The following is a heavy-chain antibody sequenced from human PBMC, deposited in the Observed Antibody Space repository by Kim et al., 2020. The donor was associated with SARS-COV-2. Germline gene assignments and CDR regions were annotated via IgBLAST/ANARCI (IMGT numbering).Heavy chain of an antibody. D-gene: IGHD6-19*01. Sequence: GGSLRLSCAASGFTFSSYAMHWVRQAPGKGLEWVAVISYDGSNKYYADSVKGRFTISRDNSKNTLYLQMNSLRAEDTAVYYCARDPGAKRIAVATPLGYWGQGTLVTVSS. J-gene: IGHJ4*02. CDR1: GFTFSSYA. CDR2: ISYDGSNK. CDR3: ARDPGAKRIAVATPLGY. V-gene: IGHV3-30-3*01.